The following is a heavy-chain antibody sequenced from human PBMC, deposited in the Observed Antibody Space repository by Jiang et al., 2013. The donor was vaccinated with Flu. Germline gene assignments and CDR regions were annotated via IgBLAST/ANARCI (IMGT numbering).Heavy chain of an antibody. V-gene: IGHV3-72*01. Sequence: SGFILKFYHMDWVRQAPGKGLEWVGRSRNEASSYTLEYAASVKGRFTISRDDSNNSLYLEMNSLKASDTAMYYCATSRGVTRDAFDLWGQGTMVTMSS. CDR2: SRNEASSYTL. CDR1: GFILKFYH. D-gene: IGHD4-17*01. J-gene: IGHJ3*01. CDR3: ATSRGVTRDAFDL.